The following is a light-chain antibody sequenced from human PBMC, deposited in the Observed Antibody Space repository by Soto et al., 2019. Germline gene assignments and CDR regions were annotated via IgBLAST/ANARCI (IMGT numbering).Light chain of an antibody. CDR2: DAS. V-gene: IGKV3-15*01. CDR3: QQFHYWWT. Sequence: IVFTQSPGTLSLSPGERATLSFRASQSVSNNYLAWYQQKPGQAPRLLIYDASTRATGIPARFSGSGSGTEFTLTISSLQSEDFAFYYCQQFHYWWTFGHGTKVDI. CDR1: QSVSNN. J-gene: IGKJ1*01.